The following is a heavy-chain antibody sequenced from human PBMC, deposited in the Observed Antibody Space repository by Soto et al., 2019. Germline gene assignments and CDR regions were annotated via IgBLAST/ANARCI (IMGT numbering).Heavy chain of an antibody. J-gene: IGHJ4*02. Sequence: REAMKLSFKGSGYSFPSYWIGWVRQMPGKGLEWMGIIYPGDSDTRYSPSFQGQVTISADKSISTAYLQWSSLKASDTAMYYCARLSEWELPNGFFDYWGQGTLVTVAS. CDR2: IYPGDSDT. V-gene: IGHV5-51*01. D-gene: IGHD1-26*01. CDR3: ARLSEWELPNGFFDY. CDR1: GYSFPSYW.